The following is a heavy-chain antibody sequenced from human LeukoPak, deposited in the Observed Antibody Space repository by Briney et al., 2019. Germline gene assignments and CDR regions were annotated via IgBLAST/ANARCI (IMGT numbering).Heavy chain of an antibody. V-gene: IGHV3-48*03. D-gene: IGHD3-10*01. CDR2: ISSSGSTI. CDR1: GFTFSSYE. CDR3: ARVKYGSGSDDY. Sequence: TGGSLRLSCAASGFTFSSYEMNWVRQAPGKGLEWVSYISSSGSTIYYADSVKGRFTISRGNAKNSLYLQMKSLRAEDTAVYYCARVKYGSGSDDYWGQGTLVTVSS. J-gene: IGHJ4*02.